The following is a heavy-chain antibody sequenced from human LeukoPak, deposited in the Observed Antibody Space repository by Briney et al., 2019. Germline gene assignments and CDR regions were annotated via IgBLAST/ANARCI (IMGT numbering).Heavy chain of an antibody. V-gene: IGHV3-7*01. CDR3: ARDSIVGAIGWFDP. D-gene: IGHD1-26*01. CDR1: GFTFSSYW. J-gene: IGHJ5*02. CDR2: IKQDGSEK. Sequence: PGGSLRLSCAASGFTFSSYWMSWVRQAPGKGLEWVANIKQDGSEKYYVDSVKGRFTISRDNAKNSLYLQMNSLRAEDTAVYYCARDSIVGAIGWFDPWGQGTLVTVSS.